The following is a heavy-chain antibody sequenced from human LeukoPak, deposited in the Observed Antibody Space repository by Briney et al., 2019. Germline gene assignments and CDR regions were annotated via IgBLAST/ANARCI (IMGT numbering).Heavy chain of an antibody. CDR1: GFTFSDNY. CDR2: ISSSGNAI. CDR3: ARFYGGHPFDY. V-gene: IGHV3-11*04. Sequence: GGSLRLSCAASGFTFSDNYMSWIRQAPGKGLEWLSYISSSGNAIYYADSLKGRFTISRDNAKNSLYLQMNSLRAEDTAVYYCARFYGGHPFDYWGQGTLVTVSS. D-gene: IGHD4-23*01. J-gene: IGHJ4*02.